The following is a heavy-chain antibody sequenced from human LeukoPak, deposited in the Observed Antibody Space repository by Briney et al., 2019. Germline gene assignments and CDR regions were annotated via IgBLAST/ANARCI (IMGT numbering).Heavy chain of an antibody. Sequence: GGSLRLSCAASGFTFSSYGMHWVRQAPGKGLEWVAFIRYDGSNKYYADSVKGRFTISRDNSKNTLYLQMNSLRAEDTAVYYCAKNTIDGIAARPLGYWGQGTLVTVSS. D-gene: IGHD6-6*01. CDR2: IRYDGSNK. J-gene: IGHJ4*02. CDR3: AKNTIDGIAARPLGY. V-gene: IGHV3-30*02. CDR1: GFTFSSYG.